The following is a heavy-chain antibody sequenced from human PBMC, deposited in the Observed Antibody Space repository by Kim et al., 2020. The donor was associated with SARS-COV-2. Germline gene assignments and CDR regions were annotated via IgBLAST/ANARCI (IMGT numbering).Heavy chain of an antibody. J-gene: IGHJ4*02. D-gene: IGHD3-22*01. Sequence: SVKVSCEASGAFGKFAFNWLRHAPGQGLEWLGGIVPVFATDFYAQKFEGRVTIQADKSSNTVFLDLKSLTSDDTAVYFCARGGLGGYYGLYDSWGQGTLVTVSS. CDR3: ARGGLGGYYGLYDS. V-gene: IGHV1-69*06. CDR1: GAFGKFA. CDR2: IVPVFATD.